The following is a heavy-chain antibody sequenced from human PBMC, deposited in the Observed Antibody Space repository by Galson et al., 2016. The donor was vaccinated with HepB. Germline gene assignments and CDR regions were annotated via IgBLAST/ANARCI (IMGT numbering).Heavy chain of an antibody. D-gene: IGHD3-10*01. Sequence: QSGAEVKKPGESLKISCKGSGSSFSGYWIGWVRQMPGKGLEWMGIIYPGDSDTRYSPSFQGQVTISADKSISTAYLQWSSLKASDTPFYYCARPAYGSETCHHWYCDLWGRGTLVTVSS. CDR3: ARPAYGSETCHHWYCDL. J-gene: IGHJ2*01. CDR1: GSSFSGYW. V-gene: IGHV5-51*01. CDR2: IYPGDSDT.